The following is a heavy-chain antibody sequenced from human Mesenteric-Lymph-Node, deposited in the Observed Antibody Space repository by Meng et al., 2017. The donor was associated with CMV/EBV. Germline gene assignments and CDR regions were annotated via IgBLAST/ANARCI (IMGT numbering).Heavy chain of an antibody. CDR2: ISSSSSYI. V-gene: IGHV3-21*04. D-gene: IGHD3-10*01. Sequence: GESLKISCAASGFTFTTYDMTWVRQAPGKGLEWVSSISSSSSYIYYADSVKGRFTISRDNAKNSLYLQMNSLRAEDTALYYCARDGSYYYASGNYYNNFDYWGQGTLVTVSS. J-gene: IGHJ4*02. CDR3: ARDGSYYYASGNYYNNFDY. CDR1: GFTFTTYD.